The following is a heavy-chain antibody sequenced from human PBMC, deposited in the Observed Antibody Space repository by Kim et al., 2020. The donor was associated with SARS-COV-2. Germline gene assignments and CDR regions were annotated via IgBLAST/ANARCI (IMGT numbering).Heavy chain of an antibody. CDR1: GFTFGDYA. Sequence: GGSLRLSCTASGFTFGDYAMSWFRQAPGKGLEWVGFIRSKAYGGTTEYAASVKGRFTISRDDSKSIAYLQMNSLKTEDTAVYYCTRSYDYVWGSYRIFDYWGQGTLVTVSS. CDR3: TRSYDYVWGSYRIFDY. CDR2: IRSKAYGGTT. V-gene: IGHV3-49*03. D-gene: IGHD3-16*02. J-gene: IGHJ4*02.